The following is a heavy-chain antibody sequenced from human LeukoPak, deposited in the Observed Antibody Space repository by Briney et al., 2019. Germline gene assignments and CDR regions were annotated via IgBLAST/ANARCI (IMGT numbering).Heavy chain of an antibody. Sequence: SETLSLTCAVSGGSISSSNWWSWVRQPPEKGLELIGEIYHSGGTNYNPSLKSRVTISVDKSKNQFSLRLSSVTAADTAVYYCARLSSGGTPNWFDPWGPGTLVTVSS. D-gene: IGHD3-16*01. CDR3: ARLSSGGTPNWFDP. V-gene: IGHV4-4*02. CDR2: IYHSGGT. CDR1: GGSISSSNW. J-gene: IGHJ5*02.